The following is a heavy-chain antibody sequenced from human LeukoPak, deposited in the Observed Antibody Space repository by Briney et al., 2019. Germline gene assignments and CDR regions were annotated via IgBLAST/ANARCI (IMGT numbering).Heavy chain of an antibody. CDR2: ISSSSSYI. D-gene: IGHD4-17*01. V-gene: IGHV3-21*01. Sequence: PGGSLRLSCAASGFTFSSYSMNWVRQAPGKGLEWVSSISSSSSYIYYADSVKGRFTISRDNAKNSLYLQMNSLRAEDTAVYYCASHPIYYGDYVTPDYWGQGTLVTVSS. J-gene: IGHJ4*02. CDR1: GFTFSSYS. CDR3: ASHPIYYGDYVTPDY.